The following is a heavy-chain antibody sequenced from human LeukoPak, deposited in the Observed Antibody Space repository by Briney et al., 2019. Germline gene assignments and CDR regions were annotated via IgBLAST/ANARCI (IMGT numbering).Heavy chain of an antibody. Sequence: ASVKVSCKASGYTFTGYYMHWVRQAPGQGLEWMGWINPNSGGTNYAQKFQGRVTMTRDTSISTAYMELSRLRPDDTAVYYCARRGGANIVVVVAASPFEYWGQGTLVTVSS. V-gene: IGHV1-2*02. J-gene: IGHJ4*02. D-gene: IGHD2-15*01. CDR2: INPNSGGT. CDR1: GYTFTGYY. CDR3: ARRGGANIVVVVAASPFEY.